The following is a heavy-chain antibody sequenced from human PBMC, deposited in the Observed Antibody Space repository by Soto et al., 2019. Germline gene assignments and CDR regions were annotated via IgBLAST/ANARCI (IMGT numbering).Heavy chain of an antibody. V-gene: IGHV1-69*01. J-gene: IGHJ4*02. CDR1: VGTFSSYS. Sequence: QVQLVQSGAEVKKPGSSVKVSCQASVGTFSSYSISWVLQAPGQWLEWMRGIIPIFGTANYAQKFQGGVTITADESTSPAYMEMRSLRSEDTAVYYCARDRIRRSTGYSGYDFAFDYWGQGPLVTVSS. D-gene: IGHD5-12*01. CDR2: IIPIFGTA. CDR3: ARDRIRRSTGYSGYDFAFDY.